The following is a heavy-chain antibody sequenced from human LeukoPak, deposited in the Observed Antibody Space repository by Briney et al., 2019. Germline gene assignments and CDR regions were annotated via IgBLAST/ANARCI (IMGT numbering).Heavy chain of an antibody. CDR2: ISGGGDIT. V-gene: IGHV3-23*01. J-gene: IGHJ4*02. CDR1: GFTFSTYA. D-gene: IGHD5-24*01. CDR3: ARGGRDGYNYFDY. Sequence: GGSLRLSCAASGFTFSTYAMSWVRQTPGKGLEWVSVISGGGDITYYADSVKGRFTISRDNSKNTLYLQMNSLRAEDTAVYYCARGGRDGYNYFDYWGQGTLVTVSS.